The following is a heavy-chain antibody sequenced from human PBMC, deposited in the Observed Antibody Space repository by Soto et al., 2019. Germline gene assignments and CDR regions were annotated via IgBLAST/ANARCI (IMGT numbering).Heavy chain of an antibody. V-gene: IGHV4-59*01. J-gene: IGHJ3*02. D-gene: IGHD3-10*01. CDR2: VSSTGST. CDR3: ARGKRFGELSGAFDI. Sequence: SETLSLTCTVSGASITQYYWNWIRQSPGKGLEWIVSVSSTGSTVYNPSLTSRVTVSLDTSKNQFSLKLSSVTAADTAVYYCARGKRFGELSGAFDIWGQGTMVTVSS. CDR1: GASITQYY.